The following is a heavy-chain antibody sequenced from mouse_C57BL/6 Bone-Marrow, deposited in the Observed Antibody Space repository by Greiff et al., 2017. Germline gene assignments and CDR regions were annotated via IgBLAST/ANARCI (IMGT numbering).Heavy chain of an antibody. Sequence: QVQLQQPGAELVRPGTSVKLSCKASGYTFTSYWMPWVKQRPGQGLEWIGVIDPSDSYTNYNQKFKGKATLTVDTSSSPAYMQLSSLTSEDSAVYYCARSQLRLPPWFAYWGQGTLVTVSA. J-gene: IGHJ3*01. CDR3: ARSQLRLPPWFAY. V-gene: IGHV1-59*01. CDR1: GYTFTSYW. CDR2: IDPSDSYT. D-gene: IGHD3-2*02.